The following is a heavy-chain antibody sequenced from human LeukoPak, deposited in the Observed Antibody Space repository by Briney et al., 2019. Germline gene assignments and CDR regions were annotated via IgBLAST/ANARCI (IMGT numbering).Heavy chain of an antibody. CDR3: ANLRFLEWLDGDAFDI. CDR1: GFTFSSYG. J-gene: IGHJ3*02. Sequence: GGSLRLSCAASGFTFSSYGMHWVRQAPGKGLEWVAFIRYDGSNKYYADSVKGRFTISRDNSKNTLYLQMNSLRAEDTAVYYCANLRFLEWLDGDAFDIWGQGTMVTVSS. D-gene: IGHD3-3*01. CDR2: IRYDGSNK. V-gene: IGHV3-30*02.